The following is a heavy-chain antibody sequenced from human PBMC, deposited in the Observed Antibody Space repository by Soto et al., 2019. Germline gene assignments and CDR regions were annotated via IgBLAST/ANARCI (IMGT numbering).Heavy chain of an antibody. CDR2: IIPIFGTA. CDR3: ARGFAGPYYIVYGMDV. J-gene: IGHJ6*02. V-gene: IGHV1-69*13. D-gene: IGHD2-21*01. CDR1: GGTFSSYA. Sequence: GASVKVSCKASGGTFSSYAISWVRQAPGQGLEWMGGIIPIFGTANYAQKFQGRVTITADESTSTAYMELSSLRSEDTAVYYCARGFAGPYYIVYGMDVWGQGTTVTVSS.